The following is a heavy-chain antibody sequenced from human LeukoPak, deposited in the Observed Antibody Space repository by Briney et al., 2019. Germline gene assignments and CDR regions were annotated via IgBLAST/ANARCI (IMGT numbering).Heavy chain of an antibody. CDR2: TSSGSSTI. CDR3: ARSWSSWDAFDI. J-gene: IGHJ3*02. V-gene: IGHV3-48*01. Sequence: PSETLSLTCTVSGGSISSSSYYWGWIRQPPGKGLEWLSYTSSGSSTIYYADSVKGRFTISRDNAKNSLYLQMNSLGAEDTAVYYCARSWSSWDAFDIWGQGTMVTVSS. CDR1: GGSISSSS. D-gene: IGHD3-3*01.